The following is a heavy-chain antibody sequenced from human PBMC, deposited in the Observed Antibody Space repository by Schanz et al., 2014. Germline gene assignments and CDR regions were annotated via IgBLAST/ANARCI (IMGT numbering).Heavy chain of an antibody. CDR1: GFTFSDYY. CDR2: ISSTGGST. V-gene: IGHV3-23*04. J-gene: IGHJ6*02. Sequence: VQLVESGGTLVKPGGSLRLSCVVSGFTFSDYYMSWIRQAPGKGLEWVSAISSTGGSTYYADSVKGRFTISRDNSKNTLSLLVNSLRGEDTATYYCAKAFRTTKYYGMDVWGQGTTVTVS. CDR3: AKAFRTTKYYGMDV. D-gene: IGHD1-1*01.